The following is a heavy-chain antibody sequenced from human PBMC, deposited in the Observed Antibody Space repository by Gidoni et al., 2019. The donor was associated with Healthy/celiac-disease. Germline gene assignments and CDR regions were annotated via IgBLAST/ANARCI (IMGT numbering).Heavy chain of an antibody. CDR3: ARAMGRSYLDY. Sequence: EVQLVESVGGLVQPGGSLRLYCAASGFTVSSNYMSWVRQAPGKGLEWVSVIYSGGSTYYADSVKGRFTISRDNSKNTLYLQMNSLRAEDTAVYYCARAMGRSYLDYWGQGTLVTVSS. V-gene: IGHV3-66*01. CDR1: GFTVSSNY. CDR2: IYSGGST. J-gene: IGHJ4*02.